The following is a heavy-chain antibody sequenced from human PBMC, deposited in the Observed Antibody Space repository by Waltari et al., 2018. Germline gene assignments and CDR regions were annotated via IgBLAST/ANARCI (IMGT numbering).Heavy chain of an antibody. Sequence: QVQLQESGPGLVKPSETLSLTCAVSGYSISSGYYWGWIRQPPGKGLEWIGSIDHSGITYDNPSLKSRVTMSVDTSKNQFSLKVSSVTAADTAVYYCAREYGDYDYWGQGTLVTVSS. D-gene: IGHD4-17*01. J-gene: IGHJ4*02. V-gene: IGHV4-38-2*02. CDR2: IDHSGIT. CDR3: AREYGDYDY. CDR1: GYSISSGYY.